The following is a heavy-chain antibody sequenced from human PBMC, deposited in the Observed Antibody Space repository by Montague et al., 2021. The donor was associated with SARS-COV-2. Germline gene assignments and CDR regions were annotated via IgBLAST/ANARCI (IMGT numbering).Heavy chain of an antibody. V-gene: IGHV4-59*13. Sequence: SETLSLTCAVSGASITTYYWSWIRQPPGQGLEWIGHIYYNEKTNYNPSLKSRVTISMDTPKNHFSLKVTSVTAADTALYICAGGQQMNYFDFWGQATLVTVSP. CDR2: IYYNEKT. D-gene: IGHD1/OR15-1a*01. J-gene: IGHJ4*02. CDR1: GASITTYY. CDR3: AGGQQMNYFDF.